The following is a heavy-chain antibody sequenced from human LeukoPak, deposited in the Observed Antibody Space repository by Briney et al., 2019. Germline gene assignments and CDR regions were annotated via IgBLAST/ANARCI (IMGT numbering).Heavy chain of an antibody. CDR3: ARDTANYYDSSGYYPNYYYYYMDV. V-gene: IGHV4-59*01. Sequence: PSETLSLTCTVSGGSISSYYWSWIRQPPGKGLEWIGYIYYSGSTNYNPSLKSRVTISVDTSKNQFSLKLSSVTAADTAVYYCARDTANYYDSSGYYPNYYYYYMDVWGKGTTVTVSS. CDR1: GGSISSYY. D-gene: IGHD3-22*01. J-gene: IGHJ6*03. CDR2: IYYSGST.